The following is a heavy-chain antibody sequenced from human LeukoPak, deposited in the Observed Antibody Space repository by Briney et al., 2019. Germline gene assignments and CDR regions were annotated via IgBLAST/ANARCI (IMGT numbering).Heavy chain of an antibody. Sequence: ASVKVSCKASGYTFTGYYMHWVRQAPGQGLEWMGWINPNSGGTNYAQKFQGRVTMTRDTSISTAYMELSRLRSDDTAVYYCAREDHVRGVNDYWGQGTLVTVSS. V-gene: IGHV1-2*02. D-gene: IGHD3-10*02. CDR1: GYTFTGYY. CDR2: INPNSGGT. CDR3: AREDHVRGVNDY. J-gene: IGHJ4*02.